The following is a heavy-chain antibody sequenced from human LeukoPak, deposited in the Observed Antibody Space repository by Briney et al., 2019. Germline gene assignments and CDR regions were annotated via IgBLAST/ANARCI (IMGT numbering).Heavy chain of an antibody. D-gene: IGHD3-10*01. V-gene: IGHV4-59*12. CDR1: GGSISSYY. CDR3: AREGRSSYYYYGMDV. J-gene: IGHJ6*02. CDR2: IYYSGRT. Sequence: SETLSLTCTVSGGSISSYYWSWIRQPPGKGLEWIGYIYYSGRTNYNPSLKSRVTISVDTSNNQFSLKLSSVTAADTAVYYCAREGRSSYYYYGMDVWGQGTTVTVSS.